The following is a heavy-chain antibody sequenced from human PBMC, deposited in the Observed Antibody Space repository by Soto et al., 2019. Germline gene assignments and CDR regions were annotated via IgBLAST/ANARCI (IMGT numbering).Heavy chain of an antibody. J-gene: IGHJ4*02. CDR3: GRWYQEFDY. D-gene: IGHD2-15*01. Sequence: SQTLLLSSASSGDSVSSNSAAWKFIRQSPSRGLECLGRTYYRSNLYNDYAVSGKSRITINPDTSKNQFSLQLNSVTAEDTAVYYCGRWYQEFDYWGQGTLVTVSS. V-gene: IGHV6-1*01. CDR1: GDSVSSNSAA. CDR2: TYYRSNLYN.